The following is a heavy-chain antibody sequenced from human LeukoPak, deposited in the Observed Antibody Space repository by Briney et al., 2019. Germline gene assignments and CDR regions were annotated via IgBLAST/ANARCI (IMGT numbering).Heavy chain of an antibody. CDR1: GYTFTIYG. V-gene: IGHV1-18*01. J-gene: IGHJ4*02. Sequence: ASVKVSCKSSGYTFTIYGINWVRKAHGQGLEWMGRISAYNGNTNYAQKLQGRVTMTTDTSISTAYMELSRLKSDDTAVYYCARGTYMVRGVSPFDYWGQGTLVTVSS. CDR2: ISAYNGNT. D-gene: IGHD3-10*01. CDR3: ARGTYMVRGVSPFDY.